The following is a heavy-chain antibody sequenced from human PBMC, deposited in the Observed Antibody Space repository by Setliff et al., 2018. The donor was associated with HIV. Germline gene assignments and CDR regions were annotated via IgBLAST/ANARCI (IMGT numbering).Heavy chain of an antibody. V-gene: IGHV3-53*05. CDR1: GFTVSSNY. CDR2: IYGGGTT. Sequence: GGSLRLSCAASGFTVSSNYMSWVRQAPGKGLEWVSVIYGGGTTHYADSVKGRFTISRDNSKNTVYLQLNSLRAEDTAVYYCARVSKSSPDAFDIWGQGTMVTVSS. D-gene: IGHD6-13*01. J-gene: IGHJ3*02. CDR3: ARVSKSSPDAFDI.